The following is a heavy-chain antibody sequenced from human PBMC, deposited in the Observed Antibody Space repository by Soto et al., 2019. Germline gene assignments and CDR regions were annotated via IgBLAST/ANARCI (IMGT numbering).Heavy chain of an antibody. D-gene: IGHD3-16*02. CDR1: GFTFNDAW. CDR2: IRSKTDGGAT. J-gene: IGHJ5*02. Sequence: GGSLRLSCAASGFTFNDAWMNWVRQAPGKGLEWVGRIRSKTDGGATDYAAPVKGRFTISREDSKNTLYLQMNSLKTEGTAVYYCTTGYTFLKGASWSQGTLVTVSS. V-gene: IGHV3-15*07. CDR3: TTGYTFLKGAS.